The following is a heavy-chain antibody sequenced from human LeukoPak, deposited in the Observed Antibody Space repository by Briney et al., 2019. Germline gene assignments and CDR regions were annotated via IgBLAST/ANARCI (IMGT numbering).Heavy chain of an antibody. J-gene: IGHJ3*02. D-gene: IGHD6-6*01. CDR1: GFTFSDYG. Sequence: PGGSLRLSCAASGFTFSDYGMHWVRQAPGKGLEWVAFIRFDGSNKYYADSVKGRFTISRDNSKNTLYLQMNSLRVDDTAVYYCAKDRPSETIAARLGSQIWGQGTMVTVSS. CDR2: IRFDGSNK. V-gene: IGHV3-30*02. CDR3: AKDRPSETIAARLGSQI.